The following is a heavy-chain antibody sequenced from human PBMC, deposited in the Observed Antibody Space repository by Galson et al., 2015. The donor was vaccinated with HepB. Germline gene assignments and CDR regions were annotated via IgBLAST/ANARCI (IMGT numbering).Heavy chain of an antibody. J-gene: IGHJ4*02. CDR3: VQRSSGWYLV. CDR2: INSDGVGT. V-gene: IGHV3-64D*06. CDR1: GFTSSNYA. D-gene: IGHD6-19*01. Sequence: SLRLSCAASGFTSSNYAMHWVRQAPGKGLEYVSGINSDGVGTYYLDSVKGRFTVSRDNSKNALYLQMSGLRTDDTAVYYCVQRSSGWYLVWGQGTLVTVSS.